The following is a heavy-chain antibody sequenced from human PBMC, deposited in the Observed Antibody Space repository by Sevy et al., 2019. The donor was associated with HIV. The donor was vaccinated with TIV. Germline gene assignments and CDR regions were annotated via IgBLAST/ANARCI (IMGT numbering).Heavy chain of an antibody. CDR2: ISFDEKYK. J-gene: IGHJ3*01. V-gene: IGHV3-30*02. CDR3: AKVLGFGSGYDYAFDF. CDR1: GFTFTSYG. D-gene: IGHD5-12*01. Sequence: GGSLRLSCAASGFTFTSYGIHWVRQAPGKGLECVAKISFDEKYKYYAESVKGRFTISRDISKNTVILEMNSLRPDDTGAYYCAKVLGFGSGYDYAFDFWGQGTMVTVSS.